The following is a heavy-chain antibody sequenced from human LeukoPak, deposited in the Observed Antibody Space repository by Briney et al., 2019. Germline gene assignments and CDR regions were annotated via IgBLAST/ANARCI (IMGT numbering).Heavy chain of an antibody. J-gene: IGHJ5*02. CDR1: GYTFTSYD. Sequence: ASVKVSCKASGYTFTSYDINWVRQATGQGLEWMGWMNPNSGNTGYAQKFQGRVTMTRNTSISTAYMELSSLRSEDTAVYYCARVSSSWYSWFDPWGQGTLVTVSS. D-gene: IGHD6-13*01. CDR3: ARVSSSWYSWFDP. V-gene: IGHV1-8*01. CDR2: MNPNSGNT.